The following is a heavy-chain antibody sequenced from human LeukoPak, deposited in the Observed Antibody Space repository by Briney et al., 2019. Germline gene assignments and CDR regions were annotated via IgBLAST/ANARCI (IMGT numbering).Heavy chain of an antibody. CDR3: ARGWVDTAMVNAFDI. V-gene: IGHV1-2*02. CDR1: GYTFTGYY. J-gene: IGHJ3*02. CDR2: INPNSGGT. D-gene: IGHD5-18*01. Sequence: ASVKVSYKASGYTFTGYYMHWVRQAPGQGLEWMGWINPNSGGTNYAQKFQGRVTITADKSTSTAYMELSSLRSEDTAVYYCARGWVDTAMVNAFDIWGQGTMVTVSS.